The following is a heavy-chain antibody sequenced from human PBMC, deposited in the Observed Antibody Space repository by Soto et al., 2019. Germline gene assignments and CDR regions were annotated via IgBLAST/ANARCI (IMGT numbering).Heavy chain of an antibody. CDR2: IYRGGIT. V-gene: IGHV4-38-2*01. J-gene: IGHJ5*02. D-gene: IGHD1-1*01. CDR1: GYSISSGLY. CDR3: AIGNPDWFDP. Sequence: TLSLTCAVSGYSISSGLYWGWIRQPPGKGLEWIGTIYRGGITYYNPSLKSRVTISIDTSKNHFSLRLSSVTATDTAVYFCAIGNPDWFDPWGQGTLVTVSS.